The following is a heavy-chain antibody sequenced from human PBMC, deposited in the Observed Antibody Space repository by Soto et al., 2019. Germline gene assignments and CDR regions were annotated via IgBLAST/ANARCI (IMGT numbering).Heavy chain of an antibody. J-gene: IGHJ3*02. V-gene: IGHV1-69*13. CDR2: ITPIFDTT. Sequence: SVKVSCKASGGTFSSYAISWVRQAPGQGLEWMGGITPIFDTTNYAQKFQGRVTITADESXSTAYMELSSLRSEDTAVYYCARDGESGAFDIWGQGTMVTVSS. CDR1: GGTFSSYA. CDR3: ARDGESGAFDI. D-gene: IGHD3-10*01.